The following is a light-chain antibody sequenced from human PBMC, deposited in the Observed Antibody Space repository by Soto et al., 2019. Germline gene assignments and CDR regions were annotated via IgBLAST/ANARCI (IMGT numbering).Light chain of an antibody. CDR3: QTWGSGIPWV. CDR1: SGHSSYA. Sequence: QLVLTQSPSASASLGASVKLTCTLSSGHSSYAIAWHQQQPEKGPRYLMKINSDGSHSKGDGIPDRFSGSSSGTERYLTISSLHSEDEADYYCQTWGSGIPWVFGGGTKVTVL. V-gene: IGLV4-69*01. J-gene: IGLJ3*02. CDR2: INSDGSH.